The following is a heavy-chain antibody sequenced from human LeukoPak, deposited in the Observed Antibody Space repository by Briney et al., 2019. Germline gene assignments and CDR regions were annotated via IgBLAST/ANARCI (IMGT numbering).Heavy chain of an antibody. D-gene: IGHD2-15*01. CDR1: GFTFSSYS. Sequence: AGGSLRLSCAASGFTFSSYSMNWVRQAPGKGLEWVSYISSSSSTIYYADSVKGRFTISRDNAKNSLYLQMNSLRDEDTAVYYCARVVVVAASFDAFDIWGQGTLVTVSS. CDR2: ISSSSSTI. V-gene: IGHV3-48*02. CDR3: ARVVVVAASFDAFDI. J-gene: IGHJ3*02.